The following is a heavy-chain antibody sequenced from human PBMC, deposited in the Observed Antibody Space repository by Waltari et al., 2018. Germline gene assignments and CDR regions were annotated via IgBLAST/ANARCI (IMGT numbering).Heavy chain of an antibody. D-gene: IGHD4-17*01. CDR2: IYPGDSDT. Sequence: EVQLVQSGAEVKKPGASLKISCKGSGYSFTSYWIGWVRQRPGKGLEWMGIIYPGDSDTRYSPSFQGQVTISADKSISTAYLQWSSLKASDTAMYYCARLGTVTKLYYYYYMDVWGKGTTVTVSS. CDR1: GYSFTSYW. J-gene: IGHJ6*03. CDR3: ARLGTVTKLYYYYYMDV. V-gene: IGHV5-51*01.